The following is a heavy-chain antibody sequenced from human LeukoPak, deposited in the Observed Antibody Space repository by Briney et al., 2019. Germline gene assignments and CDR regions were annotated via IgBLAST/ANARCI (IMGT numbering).Heavy chain of an antibody. Sequence: AASVKVSCKASGNSISNYAVSWVRQAPGQGLEWMGGIIPIFGTANYAQKFQGRVTITADESTSTAYMELSSLRSEDTAVYYCARLVLVYGMDVWGQGTTVTVSS. J-gene: IGHJ6*02. CDR3: ARLVLVYGMDV. CDR1: GNSISNYA. CDR2: IIPIFGTA. D-gene: IGHD5/OR15-5a*01. V-gene: IGHV1-69*13.